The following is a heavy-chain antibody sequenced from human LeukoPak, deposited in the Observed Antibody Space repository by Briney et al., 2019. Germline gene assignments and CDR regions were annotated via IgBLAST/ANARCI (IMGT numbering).Heavy chain of an antibody. V-gene: IGHV4-39*01. D-gene: IGHD2-2*01. CDR2: IYYSGRS. J-gene: IGHJ6*02. Sequence: SETLSLTCTVSGGSISSSSYYWGWIRQPPGKGLEWIGNIYYSGRSYYSLSLKSRVTISVDTSKNQYSLKLSSVTAADTAVYYCARVQYPLTRYGMDVWGQGNAVIVS. CDR1: GGSISSSSYY. CDR3: ARVQYPLTRYGMDV.